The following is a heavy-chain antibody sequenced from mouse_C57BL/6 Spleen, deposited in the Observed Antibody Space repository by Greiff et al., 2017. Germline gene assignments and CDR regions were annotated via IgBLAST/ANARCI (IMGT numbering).Heavy chain of an antibody. CDR2: FHPYNDDT. J-gene: IGHJ4*01. Sequence: QVQLKESGAELVKPGASVKMSCKASGYTFTTYPIEWMKQNHGKSLEWIGNFHPYNDDTKYNEKFKGKATLTVEKSSSTVYLELSRLTSDDSAVYYCAIYDYDGDYYAMDYWGQGTSVTVSS. V-gene: IGHV1-47*01. CDR3: AIYDYDGDYYAMDY. D-gene: IGHD2-4*01. CDR1: GYTFTTYP.